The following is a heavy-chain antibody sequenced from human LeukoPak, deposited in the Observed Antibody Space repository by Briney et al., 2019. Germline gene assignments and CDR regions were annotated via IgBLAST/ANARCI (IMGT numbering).Heavy chain of an antibody. J-gene: IGHJ6*02. Sequence: KSSETLSLTCTVSGVSISSYYWSWIRQPPGKGLEWIGNIYYSGSTKYNPSLKSRVTISVDTSKNHFSLKLSSVTAADTAVYYCARDHGSGSYYKDYYGMDVWGQGTTVTVSS. CDR2: IYYSGST. CDR3: ARDHGSGSYYKDYYGMDV. D-gene: IGHD3-10*01. V-gene: IGHV4-59*12. CDR1: GVSISSYY.